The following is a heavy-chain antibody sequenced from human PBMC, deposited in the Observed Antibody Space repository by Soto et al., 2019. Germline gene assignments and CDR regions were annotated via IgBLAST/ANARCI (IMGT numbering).Heavy chain of an antibody. CDR3: TRDPEALDF. CDR1: GYTFSKYS. CDR2: IQGSGWTK. J-gene: IGHJ4*02. V-gene: IGHV3-48*02. Sequence: EVQLVESGGGLVQPGGSLRLSCEASGYTFSKYSMNWVRQGPGKGLELVSYISYIQGSGWTKHYADSVKGRFTISRDDAKNSLFLEMKALRDDDTGIYYCTRDPEALDFWGQGTLVTVSS.